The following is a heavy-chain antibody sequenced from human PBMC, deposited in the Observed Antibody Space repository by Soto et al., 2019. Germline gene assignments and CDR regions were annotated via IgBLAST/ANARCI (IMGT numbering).Heavy chain of an antibody. D-gene: IGHD2-15*01. CDR3: ARHGGCCSGRSCPRAAFDI. CDR2: IYYSGST. Sequence: SETLPLTWTVSGGSISSYYWILIRQPPGKGREWIGYIYYSGSTNYNPSLTSRVTISVDTPKNQFSLKLSSVTAADTAVYSCARHGGCCSGRSCPRAAFDIWGDGTMVTVSS. CDR1: GGSISSYY. V-gene: IGHV4-59*08. J-gene: IGHJ3*02.